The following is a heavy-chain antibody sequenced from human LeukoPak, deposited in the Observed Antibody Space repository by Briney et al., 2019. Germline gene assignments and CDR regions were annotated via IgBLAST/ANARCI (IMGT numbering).Heavy chain of an antibody. D-gene: IGHD5-18*01. CDR3: AKGKDTAMVTYDC. CDR2: IRYDGSNK. J-gene: IGHJ4*02. V-gene: IGHV3-30*02. CDR1: GCTFSSYG. Sequence: GGSLRLSCATSGCTFSSYGMHWVRQAPGKGLEWVAFIRYDGSNKYYADSVKGRFTISRDNSKNTLYLQMNSLRAEDTAVYYCAKGKDTAMVTYDCWGQGTLVTVSS.